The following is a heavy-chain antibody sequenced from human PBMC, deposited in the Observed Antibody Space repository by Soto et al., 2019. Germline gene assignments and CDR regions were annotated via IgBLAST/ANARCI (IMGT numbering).Heavy chain of an antibody. CDR3: ARARFQVLYGKPYFDS. J-gene: IGHJ4*02. D-gene: IGHD2-2*02. CDR1: GGSITTGGSY. V-gene: IGHV4-31*03. Sequence: PSETLSLTCTVSGGSITTGGSYWSWIRQHLGKGLEWIGNIYHSGNTYYNPSLKSRLTISVDTSKNHFSLMVDSVTAADTAVYYCARARFQVLYGKPYFDSWGQGTLVTVSS. CDR2: IYHSGNT.